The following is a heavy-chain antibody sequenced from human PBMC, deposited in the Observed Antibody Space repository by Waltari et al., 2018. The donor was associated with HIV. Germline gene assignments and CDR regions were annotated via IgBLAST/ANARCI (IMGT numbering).Heavy chain of an antibody. CDR3: ARVVTNVDAFDI. Sequence: EVQLVESGGGLVQPGGSLTLSCAASGFTFSSYELNWVRQARGKGLEGVSYISSSGSTISYANSVKGRFTISRDNAKNSLYLQMNSLRAEYTAVYYCARVVTNVDAFDIWGQGTMVTVSS. CDR2: ISSSGSTI. D-gene: IGHD5-18*01. CDR1: GFTFSSYE. J-gene: IGHJ3*02. V-gene: IGHV3-48*03.